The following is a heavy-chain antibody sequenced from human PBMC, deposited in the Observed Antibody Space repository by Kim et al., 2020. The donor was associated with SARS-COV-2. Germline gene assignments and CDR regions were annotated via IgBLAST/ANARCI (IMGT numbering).Heavy chain of an antibody. V-gene: IGHV4-30-4*01. CDR3: ARGEWEYYGSGSYYPATY. CDR1: GGSISSGDYY. D-gene: IGHD3-10*01. CDR2: IYYSGST. Sequence: SETLSLTCTVSGGSISSGDYYWSWIRQPPGKGLEWIGYIYYSGSTYYNPSLKSRVTISVDTSKNQFSLKLSSVTAADTAVYYCARGEWEYYGSGSYYPATYWGQGTLVTVSS. J-gene: IGHJ4*02.